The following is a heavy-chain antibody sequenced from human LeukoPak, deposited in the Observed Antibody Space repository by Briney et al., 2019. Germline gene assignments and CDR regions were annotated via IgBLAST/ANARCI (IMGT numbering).Heavy chain of an antibody. CDR2: ISSSGSGDNT. J-gene: IGHJ6*02. CDR3: ASWYSSSWYNPFYYYYGMDV. CDR1: GVTLSTYA. D-gene: IGHD6-13*01. Sequence: GGSLRLSCAASGVTLSTYAMSWARQAPGKGLEWVSGISSSGSGDNTYYADSVKGRFTISRDNSKNTLYLQMNSLRAEDTAVYYCASWYSSSWYNPFYYYYGMDVWGQGTTVTVSS. V-gene: IGHV3-23*01.